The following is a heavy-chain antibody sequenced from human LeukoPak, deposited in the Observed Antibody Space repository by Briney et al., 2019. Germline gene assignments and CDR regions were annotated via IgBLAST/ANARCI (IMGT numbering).Heavy chain of an antibody. J-gene: IGHJ4*02. Sequence: GGSLRLSCAASGFTFSASWMHWVRQAPGKGLVWVSRINGDGGTTDYADSVKGRFTISRDNAKNTLYLQMNSLRAEDTAVYYCARSGGGYWDSWGQGTLVTVSS. V-gene: IGHV3-74*01. CDR3: ARSGGGYWDS. CDR1: GFTFSASW. D-gene: IGHD2-21*01. CDR2: INGDGGTT.